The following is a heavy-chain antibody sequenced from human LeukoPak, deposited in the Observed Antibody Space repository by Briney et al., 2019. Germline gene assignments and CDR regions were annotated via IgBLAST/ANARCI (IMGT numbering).Heavy chain of an antibody. CDR2: IYSTGST. Sequence: SETLSLTCTVSGGSISSYYWSWIRQPAGKGLEWIGRIYSTGSTNYNPSLKSRVTMSVDTSKNQFSLRLRSVTAADTAVYYCARQIASAGTAGFDFWGQGALVIVSS. J-gene: IGHJ4*02. CDR1: GGSISSYY. CDR3: ARQIASAGTAGFDF. V-gene: IGHV4-4*07. D-gene: IGHD6-13*01.